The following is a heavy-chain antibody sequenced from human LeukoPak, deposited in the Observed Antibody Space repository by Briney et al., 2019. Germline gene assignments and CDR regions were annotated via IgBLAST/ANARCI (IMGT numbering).Heavy chain of an antibody. CDR2: IIPIFGTA. V-gene: IGHV1-69*01. CDR3: AREYCGGDCYPYYYYYYMDV. CDR1: GGTFSSYA. J-gene: IGHJ6*03. Sequence: SVKVSCKASGGTFSSYAISWVRQAPGQGLEWMGGIIPIFGTANYAQKFQGRVTITADESTSTAYMELSSLRSEDTAVYYCAREYCGGDCYPYYYYYYMDVWGKGTTVTVSS. D-gene: IGHD2-21*01.